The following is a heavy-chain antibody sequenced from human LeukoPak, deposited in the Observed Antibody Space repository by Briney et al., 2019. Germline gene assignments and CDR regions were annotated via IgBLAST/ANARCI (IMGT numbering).Heavy chain of an antibody. CDR3: ARHEWGITNAFDI. D-gene: IGHD1-14*01. J-gene: IGHJ3*02. CDR1: SGSINTSNYY. CDR2: IYYSGTT. V-gene: IGHV4-39*01. Sequence: SETLSLTCTVSSGSINTSNYYWGWIRQPPGKGLEWIGSIYYSGTTYYNPSLKSRVTISVDTSKKQFSLKLRSVTAADTAVYYCARHEWGITNAFDIWGQGTMVTVSS.